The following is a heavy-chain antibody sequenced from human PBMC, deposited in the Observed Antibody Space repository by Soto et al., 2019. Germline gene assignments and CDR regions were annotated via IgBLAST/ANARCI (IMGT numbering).Heavy chain of an antibody. Sequence: QVQLVQSRGEVKKPGASVKVSCKTSGYSFTTNGISWVRQAPGQGLEWMGWISGYNGNTNYAQNLQGRVTMTTDTSTSTAYMELRSLRSDDTAVYYCAREGPAPYYYYGMDVWGQGSTVTVSS. V-gene: IGHV1-18*01. J-gene: IGHJ6*02. CDR2: ISGYNGNT. CDR1: GYSFTTNG. CDR3: AREGPAPYYYYGMDV.